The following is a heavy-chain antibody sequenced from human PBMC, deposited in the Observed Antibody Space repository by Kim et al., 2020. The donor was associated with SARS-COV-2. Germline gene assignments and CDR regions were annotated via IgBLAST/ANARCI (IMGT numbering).Heavy chain of an antibody. CDR3: ATKIVGGSGGAFDI. CDR1: GGSISSGGYY. CDR2: IYYSGST. D-gene: IGHD3-22*01. J-gene: IGHJ3*02. V-gene: IGHV4-31*03. Sequence: SETLSLTCTVSGGSISSGGYYWSWIRQHPGKGLEWIGYIYYSGSTYYNPSLKSRVTISVDTSKNQFSLKLSSVTAADTAVYYCATKIVGGSGGAFDIWGQGTMVTVSS.